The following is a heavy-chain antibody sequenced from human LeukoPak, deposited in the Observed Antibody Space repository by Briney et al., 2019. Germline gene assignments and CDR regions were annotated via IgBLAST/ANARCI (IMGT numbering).Heavy chain of an antibody. CDR3: AREATVTAGDHFFDY. D-gene: IGHD4-17*01. J-gene: IGHJ4*02. V-gene: IGHV3-23*01. Sequence: GGSLRLSCAASGFTFGSYAMSWVRQAPGEGLEWVSTISGSDGHTSYADSVKGRFTISRDNSKNTLYLQMNSLRAEDTAVYFCAREATVTAGDHFFDYWGQGTLVTVSS. CDR1: GFTFGSYA. CDR2: ISGSDGHT.